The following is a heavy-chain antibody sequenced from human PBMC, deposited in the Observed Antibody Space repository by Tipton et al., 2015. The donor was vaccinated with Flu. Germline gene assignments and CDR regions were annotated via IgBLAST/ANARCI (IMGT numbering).Heavy chain of an antibody. D-gene: IGHD2-21*01. V-gene: IGHV3-48*03. CDR1: GFTFSSYE. Sequence: SLRLSCAASGFTFSSYEMNWVRQAPGKGLEWVSYISSSGSTIYYADSVKGRFTISRDNAKNSLYLQMNSLRAEDTAVYYCARVLWPPGGLFGPWGPGTLVTVSS. J-gene: IGHJ5*02. CDR2: ISSSGSTI. CDR3: ARVLWPPGGLFGP.